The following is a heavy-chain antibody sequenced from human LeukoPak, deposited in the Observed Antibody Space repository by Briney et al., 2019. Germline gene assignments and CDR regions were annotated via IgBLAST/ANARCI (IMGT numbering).Heavy chain of an antibody. CDR2: IYYSGST. CDR1: GGSISSGDYY. V-gene: IGHV4-30-4*08. D-gene: IGHD3-3*01. J-gene: IGHJ3*02. CDR3: ARGRITYYDFWSGAFDI. Sequence: PSETLSLTCTVSGGSISSGDYYWSWIRQPPGKGLEWIGYIYYSGSTYYNPSLKSRVTISVDTSKNQFSLKLSSVTAADTAVYYCARGRITYYDFWSGAFDIWGQGTMVTVSS.